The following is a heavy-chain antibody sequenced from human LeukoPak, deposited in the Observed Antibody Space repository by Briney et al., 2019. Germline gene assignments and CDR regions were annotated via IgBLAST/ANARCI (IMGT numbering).Heavy chain of an antibody. CDR3: ARGVGYDDTLGSYYGFFDY. CDR1: GYSISRAYS. CDR2: LYDSGSS. V-gene: IGHV4-38-2*02. Sequence: PSETLSLTCSVSGYSISRAYSWGWVRQPPGKGLEWIGSLYDSGSSYYNPSLKSRVTLSVDTSKNELSLQLNSVTAADTAVYFCARGVGYDDTLGSYYGFFDYWGREPWSPSPQ. D-gene: IGHD3-22*01. J-gene: IGHJ4*02.